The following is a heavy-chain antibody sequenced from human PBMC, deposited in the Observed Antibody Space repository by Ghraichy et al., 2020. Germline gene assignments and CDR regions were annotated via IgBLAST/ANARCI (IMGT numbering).Heavy chain of an antibody. CDR1: GGPIRSSNW. CDR3: TRLRAQFDPFDI. J-gene: IGHJ3*02. V-gene: IGHV4-4*02. CDR2: IYHSGST. Sequence: SETLSLTCAVSGGPIRSSNWWSWVRQPPGKGLEWIGEIYHSGSTNYNPSLKSRVTISADKSKNEFSLNLSSVTAADTAVYYCTRLRAQFDPFDIWGQGTMVSVSS.